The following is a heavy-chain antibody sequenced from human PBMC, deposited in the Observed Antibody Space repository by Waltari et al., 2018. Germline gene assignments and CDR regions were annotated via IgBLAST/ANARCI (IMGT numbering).Heavy chain of an antibody. CDR1: GCTFSKEW. V-gene: IGHV3-7*03. J-gene: IGHJ6*02. CDR3: SRRLDA. CDR2: ITPDGSEK. Sequence: EVQLVESGGVLVQPGGSLRLSCEASGCTFSKEWMDWVCQAPGKGLEWVANITPDGSEKYSVDSVKGRFTISRDNAKNSVYLQMNSLRVEDTAVYYCSRRLDAWGQGTTVTVSS.